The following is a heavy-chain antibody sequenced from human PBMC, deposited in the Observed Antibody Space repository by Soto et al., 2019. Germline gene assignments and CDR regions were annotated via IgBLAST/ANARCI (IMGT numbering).Heavy chain of an antibody. CDR1: GYSFTSYW. CDR2: IYPSNSNT. J-gene: IGHJ6*02. Sequence: GEALKISCKGFGYSFTSYWIGWVRQMPGKGLEWMGIIYPSNSNTRYSPSFQGQVTISADTSISTVYLQWSSLKASDTAMYYCARQGAAAGPYYYYGMDVWGQGTTVTVSS. V-gene: IGHV5-51*01. CDR3: ARQGAAAGPYYYYGMDV. D-gene: IGHD6-13*01.